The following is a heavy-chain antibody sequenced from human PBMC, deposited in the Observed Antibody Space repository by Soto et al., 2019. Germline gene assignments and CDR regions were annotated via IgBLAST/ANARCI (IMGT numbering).Heavy chain of an antibody. CDR3: AGLSGSYYVGAFDI. J-gene: IGHJ3*02. CDR1: GYTFTSYG. V-gene: IGHV1-18*01. CDR2: ISAYNGNT. Sequence: ASVKVSCKASGYTFTSYGISWVRQAPGQGLEWMGWISAYNGNTNYAQKFQGRVTMTTDTSASTAYMELRSLRSDDTAVYYCAGLSGSYYVGAFDIWGQGTMVTVSS. D-gene: IGHD1-26*01.